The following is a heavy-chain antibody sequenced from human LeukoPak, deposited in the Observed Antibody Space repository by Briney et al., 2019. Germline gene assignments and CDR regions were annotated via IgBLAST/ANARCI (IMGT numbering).Heavy chain of an antibody. D-gene: IGHD5/OR15-5a*01. Sequence: SETLSLTCTVSGASISTYYWSWIRQPAGKGPEWIGRIFASGSTNYNPSLKSRIAMSVDTSKNQLSLNLTSVTAADTAMYYCVQDGPLRSDYWGQGTLVTVSS. CDR2: IFASGST. J-gene: IGHJ4*02. CDR1: GASISTYY. CDR3: VQDGPLRSDY. V-gene: IGHV4-4*07.